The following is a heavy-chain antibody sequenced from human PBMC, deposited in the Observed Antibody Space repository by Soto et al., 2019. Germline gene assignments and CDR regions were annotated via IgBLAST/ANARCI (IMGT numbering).Heavy chain of an antibody. CDR3: ARSAGYCTDTSCEKGWFES. CDR1: GFMFSSYN. D-gene: IGHD2-8*02. V-gene: IGHV3-21*01. J-gene: IGHJ5*01. CDR2: ISSSSAYK. Sequence: VQLVESGGGLVKPGGSLRLSCEGSGFMFSSYNMNWVRQAPGRGLEWVSFISSSSAYKYYEDAVKGRFTISRDNDKNSVYLQTTSLRAEDAGLYYCARSAGYCTDTSCEKGWFESWGQGTWVTVSS.